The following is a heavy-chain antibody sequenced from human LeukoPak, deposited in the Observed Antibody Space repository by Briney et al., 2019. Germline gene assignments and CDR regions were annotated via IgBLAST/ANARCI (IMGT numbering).Heavy chain of an antibody. Sequence: SETLSLTCTVSGGSISSYNWSWIRQPAGKGLEWIGRIYTSGSTNYNPSLKSRVTMSVDTSKNQFSLKVSSVTAADTAVYYCARESSDWRGFDYWGQGALVTVSS. D-gene: IGHD6-19*01. V-gene: IGHV4-4*07. CDR2: IYTSGST. CDR3: ARESSDWRGFDY. CDR1: GGSISSYN. J-gene: IGHJ4*02.